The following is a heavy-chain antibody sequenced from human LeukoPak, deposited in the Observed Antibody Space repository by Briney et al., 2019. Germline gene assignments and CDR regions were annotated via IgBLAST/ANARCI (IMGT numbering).Heavy chain of an antibody. J-gene: IGHJ4*02. D-gene: IGHD5-18*01. Sequence: GGSLRLSCAASGFTFSDYYMSWIRQAPGKGLEWVSYISSSSSYENYADSVKGRFTISRDNAKNSLYLQMNSLRAEDTAIYYCARTYSPFDYWGQGTLVTVSS. CDR1: GFTFSDYY. CDR2: ISSSSSYE. CDR3: ARTYSPFDY. V-gene: IGHV3-11*06.